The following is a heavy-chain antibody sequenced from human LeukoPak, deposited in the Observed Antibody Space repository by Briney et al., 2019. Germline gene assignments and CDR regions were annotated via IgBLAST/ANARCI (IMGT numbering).Heavy chain of an antibody. D-gene: IGHD4-17*01. CDR1: GFTFSSYA. Sequence: GGSLRLSCAASGFTFSSYAMSWVRQAPGKGLEWVSSMSGSGGSTYYADSVKGRLTISRDDSKNTLYLQMNSLRAEDTAVYYCARVRYGELDVWGQGTTVTVSS. J-gene: IGHJ6*02. CDR3: ARVRYGELDV. V-gene: IGHV3-23*01. CDR2: MSGSGGST.